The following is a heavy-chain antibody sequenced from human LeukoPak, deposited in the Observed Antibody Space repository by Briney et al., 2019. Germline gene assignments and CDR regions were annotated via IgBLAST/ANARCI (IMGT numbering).Heavy chain of an antibody. CDR3: GRAMDV. CDR1: GFSFSTHG. J-gene: IGHJ6*02. CDR2: IGHDGVDK. V-gene: IGHV3-33*08. Sequence: GGSLRLSCAASGFSFSTHGMHWVRQAPGKGLEWATFIGHDGVDKYYVDSVKGRFTISRDNAKNSLYLQMNSLRAEDTAVYYCGRAMDVWGQGTTVTVSS.